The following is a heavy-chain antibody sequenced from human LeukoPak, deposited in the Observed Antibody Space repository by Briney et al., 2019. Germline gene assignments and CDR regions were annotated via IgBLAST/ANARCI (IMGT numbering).Heavy chain of an antibody. CDR1: GGSISSGDYY. CDR3: ARGVGSGSYYTLPTLPYFDY. J-gene: IGHJ4*02. CDR2: IYHSGST. Sequence: SETLSLTCTVSGGSISSGDYYWSWIRQPPGKGLEWIGYIYHSGSTNYNPSLKSRVTISVDTSKNQFSLKLSSVTAADTAVYYCARGVGSGSYYTLPTLPYFDYWGQGTLVTVSS. D-gene: IGHD3-10*01. V-gene: IGHV4-61*08.